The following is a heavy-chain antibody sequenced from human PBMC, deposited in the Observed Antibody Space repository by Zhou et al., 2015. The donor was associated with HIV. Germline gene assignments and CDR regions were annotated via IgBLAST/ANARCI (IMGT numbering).Heavy chain of an antibody. J-gene: IGHJ2*01. V-gene: IGHV1-18*01. CDR1: GYTFTSYG. CDR2: ISAYNGNT. Sequence: QVQLVQSGAEVKKPGASVKVSCKASGYTFTSYGISWVRQAPGQGLEWMGWISAYNGNTNYAQKVQGRVTMTTDTSTSTAYMDLRSLRSDDTAVYYCARDDDPQYSSSRGWYFDLWGRGTLVTVSS. D-gene: IGHD6-13*01. CDR3: ARDDDPQYSSSRGWYFDL.